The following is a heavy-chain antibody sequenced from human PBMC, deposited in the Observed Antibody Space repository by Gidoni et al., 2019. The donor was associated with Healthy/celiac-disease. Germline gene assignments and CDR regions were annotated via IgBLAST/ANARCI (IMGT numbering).Heavy chain of an antibody. CDR2: RSGSVGST. V-gene: IGHV3-23*01. J-gene: IGHJ4*02. CDR1: GFPVGSNA. D-gene: IGHD6-13*01. CDR3: SKGPIAAAGHFDY. Sequence: EEQRLETGGGLLQPGGSLRLSCAASGFPVGSNAMSWVRLAPGKGLEGVSARSGSVGSTSYADSVKGRFTIPRDNSKNTLYLQMSSLGAEDTSVYYCSKGPIAAAGHFDYWGQGTLVTVSS.